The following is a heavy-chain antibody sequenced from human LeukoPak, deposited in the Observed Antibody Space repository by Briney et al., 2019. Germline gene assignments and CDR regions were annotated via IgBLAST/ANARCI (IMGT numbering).Heavy chain of an antibody. CDR3: AKLGYDYVWGSSDY. CDR2: ISGGGDST. Sequence: GGSLRLSCAASGFTFSDYAMSWVRQAPGKGLEWVSAISGGGDSTYYAESVKGRFTIARDNSKNTLYIQMNSLRAEDTAEYYCAKLGYDYVWGSSDYWGQGTLVTVSS. CDR1: GFTFSDYA. V-gene: IGHV3-23*01. D-gene: IGHD3-16*01. J-gene: IGHJ4*02.